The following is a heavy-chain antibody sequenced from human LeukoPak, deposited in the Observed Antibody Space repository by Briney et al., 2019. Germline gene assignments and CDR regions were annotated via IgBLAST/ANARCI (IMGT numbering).Heavy chain of an antibody. CDR1: GGSIIGDTYY. CDR3: ARAYGDDFWSGYMFDY. Sequence: SQTLSLTCTVSGGSIIGDTYYWSWIRQPAGKGLEWIGRIFNSGTTNYNPSLKSRVTMSVDTSKNQFSLNLNSVTAADTAVYYCARAYGDDFWSGYMFDYWGQGTLVTVSS. V-gene: IGHV4-61*02. CDR2: IFNSGTT. J-gene: IGHJ4*02. D-gene: IGHD3-3*01.